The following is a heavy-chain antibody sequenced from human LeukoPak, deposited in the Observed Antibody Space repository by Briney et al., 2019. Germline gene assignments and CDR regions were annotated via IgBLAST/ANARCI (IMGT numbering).Heavy chain of an antibody. CDR1: GGSISSSSYY. CDR3: ARQSGDWAYYFDY. D-gene: IGHD2-21*02. V-gene: IGHV4-39*01. CDR2: IYYSGST. Sequence: KPSETLSLTCTVSGGSISSSSYYWGWIRQPPGKGLEWIGSIYYSGSTYYNPSLKSRVTISVDTSKNQFSPKLSSVTAADTAVYYCARQSGDWAYYFDYWGQGTLVTVSS. J-gene: IGHJ4*02.